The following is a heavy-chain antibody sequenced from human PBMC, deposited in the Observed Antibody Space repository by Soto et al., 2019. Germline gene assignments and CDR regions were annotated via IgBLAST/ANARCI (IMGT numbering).Heavy chain of an antibody. V-gene: IGHV1-8*01. D-gene: IGHD6-13*01. J-gene: IGHJ6*02. CDR1: GYTFTSHD. CDR2: MNPNSGNT. CDR3: ARDGRYSSSSNFYYYGMDV. Sequence: GASVKVSCKASGYTFTSHDINWVRQATGQGLEWMGWMNPNSGNTGYAQKFQGRVTMTRNTSISTAYMELSSLRSEDTAVYYCARDGRYSSSSNFYYYGMDVWGQGTTVTVSS.